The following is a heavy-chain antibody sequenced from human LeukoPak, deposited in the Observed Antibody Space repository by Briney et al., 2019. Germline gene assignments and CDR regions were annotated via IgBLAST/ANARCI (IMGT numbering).Heavy chain of an antibody. V-gene: IGHV1-69*04. Sequence: SVKVSCKASGGTFSSYAISWVRQAPGQGLEWMGRIIPIFGIANYAQKFQGRVTFTADKSTSTAYMELSSLRSEDTAVYYCARALEAGGDDSLLGYWGQGTLVTVSS. D-gene: IGHD3-22*01. CDR1: GGTFSSYA. CDR3: ARALEAGGDDSLLGY. J-gene: IGHJ4*02. CDR2: IIPIFGIA.